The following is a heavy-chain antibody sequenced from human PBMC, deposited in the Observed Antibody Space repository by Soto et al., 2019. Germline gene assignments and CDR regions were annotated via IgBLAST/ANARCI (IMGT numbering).Heavy chain of an antibody. CDR1: GFTFSSYA. D-gene: IGHD3-22*01. CDR3: AKDPRITMIVVVVNWFDP. Sequence: EVQLLESGGGLVQPRGSLRLSCAASGFTFSSYAMSWVRQAPGKGLEWVSAISGSGGSTYYADSVKGRFTISRDNSKNTLYLQMNSLRAEDTAVYYCAKDPRITMIVVVVNWFDPWGQGTLVTVSS. V-gene: IGHV3-23*01. J-gene: IGHJ5*02. CDR2: ISGSGGST.